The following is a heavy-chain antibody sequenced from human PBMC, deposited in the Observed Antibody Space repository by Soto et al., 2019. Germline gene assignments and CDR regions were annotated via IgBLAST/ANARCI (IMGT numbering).Heavy chain of an antibody. CDR2: MNPNSGNT. CDR1: GYTFTSYD. D-gene: IGHD3-3*01. V-gene: IGHV1-8*01. J-gene: IGHJ4*02. Sequence: ASVKVSCKASGYTFTSYDINWVRQATGQGLEWMGWMNPNSGNTGYAQKFQGRVTMTSNTSISTAYTELSSLRSEDPAVYCCARVLWSGYNTFDYWGQGTLVTVSS. CDR3: ARVLWSGYNTFDY.